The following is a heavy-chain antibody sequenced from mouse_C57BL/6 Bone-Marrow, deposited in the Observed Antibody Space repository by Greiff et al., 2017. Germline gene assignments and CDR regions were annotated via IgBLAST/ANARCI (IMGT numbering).Heavy chain of an antibody. CDR1: GYTFTGYW. Sequence: QVQLQQSGAELMKPGASVTLSCKATGYTFTGYWIEWVKQRPGHGLEWIGEILPGSGSTNYNEKFKGKATFTADTSSNAAYMQLSSLTTADSAIYYCARSRSTVVARNFDVWGTGTTVTVSS. J-gene: IGHJ1*03. CDR2: ILPGSGST. V-gene: IGHV1-9*01. D-gene: IGHD1-1*01. CDR3: ARSRSTVVARNFDV.